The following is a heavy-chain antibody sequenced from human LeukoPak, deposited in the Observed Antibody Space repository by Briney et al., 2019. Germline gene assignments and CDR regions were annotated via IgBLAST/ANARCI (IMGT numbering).Heavy chain of an antibody. V-gene: IGHV3-11*04. CDR2: ISSSGSTI. Sequence: GGSLRLSCAASGFTFSDYYMSWIRQAPGKGLEWVSYISSSGSTIYYADSVKGRFTISRDNAKNSLYLQMNSLRAEDTAVYYCAGTTKGGYCSSTSCYKGLGDYWGQGTLVTVSS. D-gene: IGHD2-2*02. J-gene: IGHJ4*02. CDR3: AGTTKGGYCSSTSCYKGLGDY. CDR1: GFTFSDYY.